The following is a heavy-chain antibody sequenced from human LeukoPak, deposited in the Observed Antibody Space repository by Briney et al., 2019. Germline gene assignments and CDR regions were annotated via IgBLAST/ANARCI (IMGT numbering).Heavy chain of an antibody. J-gene: IGHJ4*02. D-gene: IGHD3-10*01. V-gene: IGHV3-11*03. CDR3: ARPSYYGSGSYYVDY. CDR2: ISGSSTYT. CDR1: GGSFSGYY. Sequence: LSLTCAVYGGSFSGYYWSWIRQAPGKGLEWVSYISGSSTYTNYADSVKGRFTTSRDNAKNSLYLQMNSLRAEDTAVYYCARPSYYGSGSYYVDYWGQGTLVTVSS.